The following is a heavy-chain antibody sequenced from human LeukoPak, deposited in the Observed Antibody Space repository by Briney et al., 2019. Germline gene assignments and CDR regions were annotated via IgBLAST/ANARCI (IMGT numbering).Heavy chain of an antibody. CDR1: GGSISSHY. CDR2: IYYSGST. V-gene: IGHV4-59*08. CDR3: ARLSVVTAFDY. D-gene: IGHD4-23*01. Sequence: NPSETLSLTCTVSGGSISSHYWSWIRQPPGKGLEWIVYIYYSGSTNYNPSLKSRVTISVDTSRSQFSLKLGFVTAANTAVYFCARLSVVTAFDYWGQGTRVTVSS. J-gene: IGHJ4*02.